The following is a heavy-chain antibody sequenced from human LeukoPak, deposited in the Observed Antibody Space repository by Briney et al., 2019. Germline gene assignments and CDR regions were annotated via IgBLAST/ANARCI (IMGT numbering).Heavy chain of an antibody. CDR2: ISYDGSNT. Sequence: GGFLRLSCAASGFTFSSFAIHWVRQAPGKGLEWVAVISYDGSNTYYADSVKGRFTISRDNSKNMLYLQMSGLRAEDTAVYYCARGSGGYPGYWGQGTLVTVSS. V-gene: IGHV3-30*04. J-gene: IGHJ4*02. CDR1: GFTFSSFA. CDR3: ARGSGGYPGY. D-gene: IGHD6-19*01.